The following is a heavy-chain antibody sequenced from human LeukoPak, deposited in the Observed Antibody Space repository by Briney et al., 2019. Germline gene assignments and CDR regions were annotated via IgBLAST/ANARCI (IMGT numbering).Heavy chain of an antibody. V-gene: IGHV4-61*02. Sequence: NPSETLSLTCTVSGDSISSADYYWSWIRQPAGKGLEWIGRIYTSGSTNYNPTLKSRVTISADTSKNQFFLKLSSVTAADTAVYYCARESDLCHYDRTDYWGQGTLVTVSS. CDR2: IYTSGST. D-gene: IGHD3-22*01. CDR3: ARESDLCHYDRTDY. J-gene: IGHJ4*02. CDR1: GDSISSADYY.